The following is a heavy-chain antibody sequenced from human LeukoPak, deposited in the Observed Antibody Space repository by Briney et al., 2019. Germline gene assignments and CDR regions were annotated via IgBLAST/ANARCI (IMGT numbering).Heavy chain of an antibody. D-gene: IGHD3-22*01. CDR1: GFTFSSYS. J-gene: IGHJ3*02. CDR3: ARERLGSSGYNAFDI. V-gene: IGHV3-21*04. CDR2: MGSSGTNG. Sequence: GGSLRLSCAGSGFTFSSYSMNWVRQAPGKGLEWVSSMGSSGTNGYYADSVKGRFTISRDNSKNTLYLQMNSLRAEDTAVYYCARERLGSSGYNAFDIWGQGTMVTVSS.